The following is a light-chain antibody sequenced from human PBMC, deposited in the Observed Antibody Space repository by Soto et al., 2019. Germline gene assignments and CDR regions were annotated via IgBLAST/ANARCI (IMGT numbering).Light chain of an antibody. Sequence: EIVMTQSPAPLSVSPGERATISCRASQSVSSNLAWYQQKPGQAPRLLIYGASTRATGIPARFSGSGSGTEFTLTISSLQSEDFAVYYCQQYNNWPLLTFGGGTKVEIK. CDR2: GAS. CDR1: QSVSSN. V-gene: IGKV3-15*01. CDR3: QQYNNWPLLT. J-gene: IGKJ4*01.